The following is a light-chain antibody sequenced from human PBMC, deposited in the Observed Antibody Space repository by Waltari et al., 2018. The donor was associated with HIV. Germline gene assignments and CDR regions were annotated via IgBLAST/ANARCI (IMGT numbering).Light chain of an antibody. J-gene: IGLJ3*02. Sequence: QSPLHQPAPASASPRQLLTLSSTGFSPVADFYTFVSWYQHPPGKAPQLIIYAVSSRPSGISSLFVGSKSVVTASLTISGLQAEDEAVYFCSSFASQGSPMCGGGTKLTV. V-gene: IGLV2-14*01. CDR3: SSFASQGSPM. CDR1: SPVADFYTF. CDR2: AVS.